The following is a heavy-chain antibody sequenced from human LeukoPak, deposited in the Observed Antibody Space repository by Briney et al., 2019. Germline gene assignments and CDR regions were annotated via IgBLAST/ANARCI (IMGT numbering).Heavy chain of an antibody. CDR2: IYHSGST. J-gene: IGHJ4*02. V-gene: IGHV4-38-2*01. CDR3: ARAKVGATVYFDY. D-gene: IGHD1-26*01. Sequence: SETLSLTXAVSGYSISSGYYWGWIRQPPGKGLEWIGSIYHSGSTYYNPSLKSRVTISVDTSKNQFSLKLSSVTAADTAVYYCARAKVGATVYFDYWGQGTLVTVSS. CDR1: GYSISSGYY.